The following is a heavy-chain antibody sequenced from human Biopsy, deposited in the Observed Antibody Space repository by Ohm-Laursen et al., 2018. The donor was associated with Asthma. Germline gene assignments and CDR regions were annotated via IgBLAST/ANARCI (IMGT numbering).Heavy chain of an antibody. J-gene: IGHJ1*01. D-gene: IGHD3-3*02. CDR2: VSHDDDYK. CDR1: GFNLNSYP. CDR3: ARTFHFWSPYHAEHYQL. V-gene: IGHV3-30*09. Sequence: SLRLSCAASGFNLNSYPLSWVRQAPGKGLAWVSTVSHDDDYKGYADSVKGRFAISREYSKTTVYLQMNSLRLEDTAVYYCARTFHFWSPYHAEHYQLWGQGTLVTVSS.